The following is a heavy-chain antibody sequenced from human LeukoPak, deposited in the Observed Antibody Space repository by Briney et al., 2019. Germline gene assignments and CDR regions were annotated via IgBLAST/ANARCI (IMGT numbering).Heavy chain of an antibody. CDR1: GFTFSSYG. D-gene: IGHD2-15*01. V-gene: IGHV3-30*18. CDR3: AKGVVVPWWNGMDV. J-gene: IGHJ6*02. Sequence: GGSLRLSFAASGFTFSSYGMHWVRQAPGKGLEWVAVISYDGSNKYYADSVKGRFTISRDNSKNTLYLQMNSLRAEDTAVYDCAKGVVVPWWNGMDVWGQGTTVTVSS. CDR2: ISYDGSNK.